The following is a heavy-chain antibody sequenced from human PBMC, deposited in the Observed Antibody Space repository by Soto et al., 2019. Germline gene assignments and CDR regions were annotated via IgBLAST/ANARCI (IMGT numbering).Heavy chain of an antibody. CDR3: AREDIVVVPAANAGVAFDI. D-gene: IGHD2-2*01. Sequence: QVQLVQSGAEVKKPGASVKVSCKASGYTFTGYYMHWVRQAPGQGLEWMGWINPNSGGTNYAQKFQGWVTMTRDTSISTAYMELSRLRSDDTAVYYCAREDIVVVPAANAGVAFDIWGQGTMVTVSS. J-gene: IGHJ3*02. V-gene: IGHV1-2*04. CDR1: GYTFTGYY. CDR2: INPNSGGT.